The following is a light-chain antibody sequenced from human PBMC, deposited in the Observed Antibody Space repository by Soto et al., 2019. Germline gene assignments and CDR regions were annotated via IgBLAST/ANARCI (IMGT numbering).Light chain of an antibody. CDR3: QQYGSSPMT. CDR2: DAS. J-gene: IGKJ1*01. V-gene: IGKV3-20*01. Sequence: PGQGASLSCRASKSVGGDLVWYQQHPGQAPRLLIYDASNRATGIPPRFSGSGSGTDFTLTISSLEPEDFAVYYCQQYGSSPMTFGQGTKVDI. CDR1: KSVGGD.